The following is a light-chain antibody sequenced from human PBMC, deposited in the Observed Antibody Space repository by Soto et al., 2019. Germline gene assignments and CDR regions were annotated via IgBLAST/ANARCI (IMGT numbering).Light chain of an antibody. J-gene: IGKJ5*01. Sequence: EIVLTQSPGTLSFSAGERASLCFRASQSVTSNYLAWYQQKPGQAPRLLIFGASIRDTGIPDRFSGSGSGTDFTLTISRLEPEDFAVYHCQQYGSSPTTFGQGTRLEIK. CDR2: GAS. CDR3: QQYGSSPTT. CDR1: QSVTSNY. V-gene: IGKV3-20*01.